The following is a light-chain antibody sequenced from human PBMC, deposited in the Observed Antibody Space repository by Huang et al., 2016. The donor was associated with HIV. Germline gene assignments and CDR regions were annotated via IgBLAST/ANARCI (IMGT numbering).Light chain of an antibody. Sequence: EIVLTQSPGTLSLSPGKGATLSCGASQSVSTYYLGWFQQKPGQAPRLLIYGTSSRATGITDRVSGSGSGTDFTLTISRLEPEDFAVYYCHHYGGSSWTFGLGTKVEIK. CDR3: HHYGGSSWT. J-gene: IGKJ1*01. V-gene: IGKV3-20*01. CDR2: GTS. CDR1: QSVSTYY.